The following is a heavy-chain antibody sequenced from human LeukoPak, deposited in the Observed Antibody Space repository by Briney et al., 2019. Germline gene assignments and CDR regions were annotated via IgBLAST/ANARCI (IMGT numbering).Heavy chain of an antibody. J-gene: IGHJ3*02. CDR3: ARGASTVVTPYDAFDI. D-gene: IGHD4-23*01. Sequence: SETLSLTCTVSGYSISSGYYWGWIRQPPGKGLEWIGSIYHSGSTYYNPSLKSRVTISVDTSKNQFSLKLSSVTAADTAVYYCARGASTVVTPYDAFDIWGQGTMATVSS. V-gene: IGHV4-38-2*02. CDR2: IYHSGST. CDR1: GYSISSGYY.